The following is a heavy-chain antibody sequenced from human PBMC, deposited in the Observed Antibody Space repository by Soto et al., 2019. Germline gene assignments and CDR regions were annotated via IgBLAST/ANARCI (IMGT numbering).Heavy chain of an antibody. CDR1: GFSFNYA. V-gene: IGHV3-23*01. CDR2: ITGGGNT. J-gene: IGHJ1*01. CDR3: AKDAVYNDGLWLVSD. D-gene: IGHD2-21*01. Sequence: DVQLLESGGGLVHPGGSLRLSCVVSGFSFNYAIMWVRQAPGKGQEWVAGITGGGNTQYAASVKGRFTISRDKSKNTVDRQMDSLRGEATAIYYCAKDAVYNDGLWLVSDWGQGTLVTVS.